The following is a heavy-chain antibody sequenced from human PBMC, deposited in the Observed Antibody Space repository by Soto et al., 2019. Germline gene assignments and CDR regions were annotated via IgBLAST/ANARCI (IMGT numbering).Heavy chain of an antibody. V-gene: IGHV3-15*01. D-gene: IGHD3-22*01. CDR3: TTSLSHSYSTSGYYH. J-gene: IGHJ5*02. CDR2: IKTRADGETT. Sequence: LRLSCAASGFTFSNAWMNWVRQAPGKGLEWVGRIKTRADGETTDYAAPVKGRFAISRDDSKNTLYLQMNSLKTEDTALYYCTTSLSHSYSTSGYYHWGQGTLVTVSS. CDR1: GFTFSNAW.